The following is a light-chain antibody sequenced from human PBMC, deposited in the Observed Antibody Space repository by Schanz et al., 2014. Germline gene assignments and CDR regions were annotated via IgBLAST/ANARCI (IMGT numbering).Light chain of an antibody. CDR1: SSNIGAGYD. J-gene: IGLJ1*01. V-gene: IGLV1-40*01. Sequence: QSVLTQPPSVSGAPGQRVTISCTGSSSNIGAGYDVHWYQQVPGTAPKPLIFDNTNRPSGVPDRFSGSKSGNTASLTVSGLQAEDEADYYCSSYEGSNNIYVFGTGTKLTVL. CDR3: SSYEGSNNIYV. CDR2: DNT.